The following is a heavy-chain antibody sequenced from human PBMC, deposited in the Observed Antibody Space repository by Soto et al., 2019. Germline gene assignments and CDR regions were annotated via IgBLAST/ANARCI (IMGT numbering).Heavy chain of an antibody. CDR2: ISYDGSNK. V-gene: IGHV3-30*18. D-gene: IGHD4-17*01. CDR3: AKDLNSGDHGAYYFDY. J-gene: IGHJ4*02. CDR1: GFTFSSYG. Sequence: GGSLRLSCAASGFTFSSYGMHWVRQAPGKGLEWVAVISYDGSNKYYADSVKGRFTISRDNSKNTLYLQMNSLRAEDTAVYYCAKDLNSGDHGAYYFDYWGQGTLVTVSS.